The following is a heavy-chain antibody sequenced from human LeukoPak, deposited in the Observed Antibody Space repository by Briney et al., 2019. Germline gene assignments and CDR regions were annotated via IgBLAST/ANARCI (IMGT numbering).Heavy chain of an antibody. D-gene: IGHD3-22*01. CDR2: ISDSGAST. CDR3: ARVLNYYDSSGYYFSY. CDR1: GFTFRNYA. Sequence: GGSLRLSCAASGFTFRNYAMSWVRQAPGKGLEWVSLISDSGASTNYADSVKGRFTISRDNSKNTLYLQMNSLRVEDTAVYYCARVLNYYDSSGYYFSYWGQGTLVTVSS. J-gene: IGHJ4*02. V-gene: IGHV3-23*01.